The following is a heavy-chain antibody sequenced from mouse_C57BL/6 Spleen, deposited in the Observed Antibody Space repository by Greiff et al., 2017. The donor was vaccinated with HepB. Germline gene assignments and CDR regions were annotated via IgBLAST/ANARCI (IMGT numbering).Heavy chain of an antibody. CDR1: GFTFSSYA. CDR2: ISSGGDYI. J-gene: IGHJ2*01. D-gene: IGHD1-1*01. V-gene: IGHV5-9-1*02. CDR3: TRDREYYGSSYYFDY. Sequence: EVQRVESGEGLVKPGGSLKLSCAASGFTFSSYAMSWVRQTPEKRLEWVAYISSGGDYIYYADTVKGRFTISRDNARNTLYLQMSSLKSEDTAMYYCTRDREYYGSSYYFDYWGQGTTLTVSS.